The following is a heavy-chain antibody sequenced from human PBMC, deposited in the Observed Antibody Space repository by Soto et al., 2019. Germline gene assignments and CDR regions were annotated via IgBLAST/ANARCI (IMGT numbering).Heavy chain of an antibody. CDR3: ARQDTALDY. J-gene: IGHJ4*02. Sequence: QVQLVESGGGVVQPGRSLRLSCAASGFTFSNYTIHWVRQAPGRGLEWVAVMSYDESDEYYANSVKGRFTVSRDKSKSTLYLQMNSLRGEDTAVYYCARQDTALDYWGQGTLVTVSS. CDR2: MSYDESDE. V-gene: IGHV3-30-3*01. CDR1: GFTFSNYT. D-gene: IGHD2-15*01.